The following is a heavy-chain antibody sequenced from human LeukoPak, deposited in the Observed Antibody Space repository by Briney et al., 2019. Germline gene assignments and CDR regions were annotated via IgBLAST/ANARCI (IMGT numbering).Heavy chain of an antibody. J-gene: IGHJ4*02. CDR3: ARGGGSYYNY. CDR1: GFTFSNHW. CDR2: IKQDGSEK. D-gene: IGHD1-26*01. V-gene: IGHV3-7*04. Sequence: GGSLRLSCTASGFTFSNHWMSWVRQAPWKGLEWVANIKQDGSEKYYVDSVKGRFTISRDNAKNSLYLQMNSLRAEDTAVYYCARGGGSYYNYWGQGTLVTVSS.